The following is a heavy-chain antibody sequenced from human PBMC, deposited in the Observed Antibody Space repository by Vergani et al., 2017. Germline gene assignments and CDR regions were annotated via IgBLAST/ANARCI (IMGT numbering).Heavy chain of an antibody. CDR1: GSSISSGSYY. CDR3: ARDPLYSATWPFLLLDMDV. CDR2: FYTGGGT. D-gene: IGHD6-13*01. J-gene: IGHJ6*02. V-gene: IGHV4-61*02. Sequence: QVQLQESGPGLVRPSQTLSLTCTVSGSSISSGSYYWSWFRQPAGKGLEWIGRFYTGGGTSYNPSLKSRVTISVDTSKNQFSLQLSSVTAAATAVYYCARDPLYSATWPFLLLDMDVWVQGTTVTVSS.